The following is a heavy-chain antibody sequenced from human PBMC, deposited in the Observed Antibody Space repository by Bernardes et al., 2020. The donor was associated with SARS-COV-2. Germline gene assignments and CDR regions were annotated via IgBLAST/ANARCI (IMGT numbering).Heavy chain of an antibody. V-gene: IGHV4-34*01. CDR1: NGSFKSYY. J-gene: IGHJ6*02. CDR3: ATSGIVATRRGQITDYYYYYGMDV. CDR2: INDGGIP. D-gene: IGHD5-12*01. Sequence: SETLSLTCAVYNGSFKSYYWSWVRQSPGKGLEWIGEINDGGIPHYNPSLESRVTISADMSKNQFSLRLNSMTAADTAVYYCATSGIVATRRGQITDYYYYYGMDVWGQGTTVTVSS.